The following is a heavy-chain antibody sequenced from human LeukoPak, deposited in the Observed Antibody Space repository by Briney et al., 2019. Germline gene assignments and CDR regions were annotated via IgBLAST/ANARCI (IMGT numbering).Heavy chain of an antibody. J-gene: IGHJ4*02. V-gene: IGHV3-23*01. CDR3: AALAAAWRDY. D-gene: IGHD6-13*01. CDR1: GFTFSSYA. CDR2: ISDSGDST. Sequence: GGSLRLACAASGFTFSSYAMSWVRQAPGKGLKWVSGISDSGDSTYYADSVKGRFTISRDNSKNTLYLRMNSLRAEDTAVYYCAALAAAWRDYWGQGTLVTVSS.